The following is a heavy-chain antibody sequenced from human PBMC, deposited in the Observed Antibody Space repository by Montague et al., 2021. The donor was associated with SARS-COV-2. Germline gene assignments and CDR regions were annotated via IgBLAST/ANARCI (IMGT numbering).Heavy chain of an antibody. D-gene: IGHD3-9*01. J-gene: IGHJ6*02. CDR2: IYWDDDK. Sequence: PALVKPTQTLTLTCTFSGFSLSTSGVGVGWIRQPPGKALEWLALIYWDDDKRYSSSPKTRLTITKDTSKNQVVLTMTNMDPVDTATYYCARRTYDILPGYDGGMDVWGQGTTVTVPS. V-gene: IGHV2-5*02. CDR3: ARRTYDILPGYDGGMDV. CDR1: GFSLSTSGVG.